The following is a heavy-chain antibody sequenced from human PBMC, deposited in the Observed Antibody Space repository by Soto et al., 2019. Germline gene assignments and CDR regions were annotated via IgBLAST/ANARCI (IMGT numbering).Heavy chain of an antibody. CDR1: GGTFSSYA. Sequence: GASVKVSCKASGGTFSSYAISWVRQAPGQGLEWMGGIIPIFGTANYAQKFQGRVTITADKSTSTAYMELSSLRSEDTAVYYCARAGRATKQLVLRSRGNAFDIWGQGTMVTVSS. CDR2: IIPIFGTA. CDR3: ARAGRATKQLVLRSRGNAFDI. D-gene: IGHD6-6*01. J-gene: IGHJ3*02. V-gene: IGHV1-69*06.